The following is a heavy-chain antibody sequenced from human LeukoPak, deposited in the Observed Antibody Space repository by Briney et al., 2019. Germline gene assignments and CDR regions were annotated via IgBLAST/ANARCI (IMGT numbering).Heavy chain of an antibody. Sequence: ASVKVSCKASGYTFTSYAMHWVRQAPGQRPEGMGWINAGNGNTKYSQKFQGRITITRDTSASTAYMELSSLRSEDTAVYYCASYSGYEYYFDYWGQGTLVTVSS. V-gene: IGHV1-3*01. J-gene: IGHJ4*02. CDR1: GYTFTSYA. CDR2: INAGNGNT. CDR3: ASYSGYEYYFDY. D-gene: IGHD5-12*01.